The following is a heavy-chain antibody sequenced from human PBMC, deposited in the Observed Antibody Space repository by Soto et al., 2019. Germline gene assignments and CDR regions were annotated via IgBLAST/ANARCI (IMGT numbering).Heavy chain of an antibody. Sequence: ASVKVSCKASGYTFTSYDINWVRQATGQGLEWMGWMNPNSGNTGYAQKFQGRVTMTRNTSISTAYMELSSLRSEDTAVYYCARGGSSSKYYYYYYYMDVWGKGTTVTVSS. V-gene: IGHV1-8*01. CDR2: MNPNSGNT. CDR1: GYTFTSYD. J-gene: IGHJ6*03. D-gene: IGHD6-6*01. CDR3: ARGGSSSKYYYYYYYMDV.